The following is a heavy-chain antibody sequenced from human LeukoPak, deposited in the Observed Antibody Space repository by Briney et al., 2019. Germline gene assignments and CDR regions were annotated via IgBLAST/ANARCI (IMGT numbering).Heavy chain of an antibody. J-gene: IGHJ4*02. V-gene: IGHV4-59*12. CDR1: GGSISSYY. CDR2: IYYSGST. CDR3: ARENTGYYARSVYSLN. D-gene: IGHD3-22*01. Sequence: SSETLSLTCTVSGGSISSYYWSWIRQPPGKGLEWIGYIYYSGSTNYNPSLKSRVTISVDTKNHFSLKLTSVTAADTAVYYCARENTGYYARSVYSLNWGQGTLVTVSS.